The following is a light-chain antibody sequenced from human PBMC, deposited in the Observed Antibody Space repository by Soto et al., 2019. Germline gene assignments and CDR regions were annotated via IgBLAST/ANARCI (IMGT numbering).Light chain of an antibody. CDR2: DAS. CDR1: QSINTY. V-gene: IGKV3-11*01. J-gene: IGKJ5*01. Sequence: ENVLTQSPATLSLSPGEGATLSCRASQSINTYLAWYQQKPGQAPRLLIYDASKRATGIPDRFSGSGSGTEFTLTISSLQPDDFATYYCQQYNTYSTFGQGTRLEIK. CDR3: QQYNTYST.